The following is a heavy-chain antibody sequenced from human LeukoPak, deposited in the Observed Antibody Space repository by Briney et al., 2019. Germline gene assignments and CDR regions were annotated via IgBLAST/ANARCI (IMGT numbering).Heavy chain of an antibody. CDR3: ARLYYYDRMFDP. V-gene: IGHV4-31*03. CDR1: GGSISSGGYY. D-gene: IGHD3-22*01. Sequence: PSQTLSLTCTVSGGSISSGGYYWSWIRQHPGKGLEWIGYIYYSGSTYYNPSLKSRVTIPVDTSKSQFSLKLSSVTAADTAVYYCARLYYYDRMFDPWGQGTLVTVSS. J-gene: IGHJ5*02. CDR2: IYYSGST.